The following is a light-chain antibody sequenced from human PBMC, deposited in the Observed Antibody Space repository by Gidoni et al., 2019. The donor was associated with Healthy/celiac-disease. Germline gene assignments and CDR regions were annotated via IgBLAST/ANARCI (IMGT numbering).Light chain of an antibody. V-gene: IGKV3-11*01. CDR1: QSVSSY. J-gene: IGKJ4*01. Sequence: EIVLPPSPATLSLSPGERAPLSCRASQSVSSYLAWYQQKPGQAPRLLIYDASNRATGIPARFSGSGSGTDFTLTISSLEPEDFAVYYCQQRSNWPLTFXGXTKVEIK. CDR2: DAS. CDR3: QQRSNWPLT.